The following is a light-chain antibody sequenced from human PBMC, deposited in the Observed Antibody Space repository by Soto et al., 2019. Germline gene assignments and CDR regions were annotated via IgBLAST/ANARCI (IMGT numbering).Light chain of an antibody. CDR3: QQRSTWGT. Sequence: EIVLTQSPATLSLSPGERATLSCRASQNVSRYLAWYHRRPGQAPRLLIYDASNRATGIPARFSGSGSGTDINLTISSLEPDDFAVYDWQQRSTWGTFSQGTKVEIK. CDR2: DAS. CDR1: QNVSRY. V-gene: IGKV3-11*01. J-gene: IGKJ1*01.